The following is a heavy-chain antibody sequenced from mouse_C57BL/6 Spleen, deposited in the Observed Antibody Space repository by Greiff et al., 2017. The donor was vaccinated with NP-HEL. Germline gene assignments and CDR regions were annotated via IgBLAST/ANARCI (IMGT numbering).Heavy chain of an antibody. J-gene: IGHJ3*01. Sequence: QVQLKQPGAELVKPGASVKLSCKASGYTFTSYWMQWVKQRPGQGLEWIGEIDPSDSYTNYNQKFKGKATLTVDTSSSTAYMQLSSLTSEDSAVYYCARRLAYWGQGTLVTVSA. CDR2: IDPSDSYT. V-gene: IGHV1-50*01. CDR3: ARRLAY. CDR1: GYTFTSYW.